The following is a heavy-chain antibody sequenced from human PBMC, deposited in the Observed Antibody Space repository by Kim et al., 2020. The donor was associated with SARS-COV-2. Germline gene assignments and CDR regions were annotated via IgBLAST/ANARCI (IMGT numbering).Heavy chain of an antibody. CDR3: AKGCDGSESYHFDY. Sequence: DKGRFPIARDKSKNTLYLQMNSLRAKDLAVYYCAKGCDGSESYHFDYWGQGTLVTVSS. V-gene: IGHV3-30*02. D-gene: IGHD3-10*01. J-gene: IGHJ4*02.